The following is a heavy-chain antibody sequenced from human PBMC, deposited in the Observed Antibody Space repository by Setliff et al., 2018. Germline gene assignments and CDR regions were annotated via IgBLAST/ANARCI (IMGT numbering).Heavy chain of an antibody. J-gene: IGHJ4*02. CDR1: GDSINSGTYY. CDR2: IYTGGST. Sequence: PSETLSLTCSVSGDSINSGTYYWSWFRQSAGKGLEWIGRIYTGGSTNYNPSLKSRVTISLDTSKNHFSLTLTSVTAADTAVYYCARLRGAFDYWGQGTLVTVSS. CDR3: ARLRGAFDY. D-gene: IGHD3-16*01. V-gene: IGHV4-61*02.